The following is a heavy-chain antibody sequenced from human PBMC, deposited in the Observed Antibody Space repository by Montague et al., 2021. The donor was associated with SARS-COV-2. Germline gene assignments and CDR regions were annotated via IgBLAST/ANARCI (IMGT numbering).Heavy chain of an antibody. CDR3: VRASLIKARIAVAGTTVY. J-gene: IGHJ4*02. CDR1: GFTFNNYA. CDR2: ISYDGSNK. V-gene: IGHV3-30*09. Sequence: SLRLSCAASGFTFNNYAMHWVRQAPGKGLEWVALISYDGSNKYYADSVKGRFAISRDNSKITLYLQMNSLRAEDTAVYYCVRASLIKARIAVAGTTVYWGQGTLVTISS. D-gene: IGHD6-19*01.